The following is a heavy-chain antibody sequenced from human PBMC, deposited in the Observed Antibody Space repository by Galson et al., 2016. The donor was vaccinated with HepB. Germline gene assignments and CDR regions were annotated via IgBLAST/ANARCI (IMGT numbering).Heavy chain of an antibody. CDR2: VKSNTDGGTT. CDR3: TTLDTAMVTAPNSYYVLDV. D-gene: IGHD5-18*01. CDR1: GFAFSNAW. Sequence: SLRLSCAASGFAFSNAWMTWVRQAPGKGLEWVGRVKSNTDGGTTDYAAPVKSRFTISRDDSKNTLYLQMSSLKTEDTAVYYCTTLDTAMVTAPNSYYVLDVWGPGTTVTVS. J-gene: IGHJ6*02. V-gene: IGHV3-15*01.